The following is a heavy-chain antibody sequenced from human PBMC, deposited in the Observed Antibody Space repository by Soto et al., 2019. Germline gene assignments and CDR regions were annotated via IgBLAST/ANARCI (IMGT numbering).Heavy chain of an antibody. CDR2: IYYSGST. CDR3: ARRAGDYDWFDP. CDR1: GGSISSSSYY. D-gene: IGHD4-17*01. V-gene: IGHV4-39*01. Sequence: PXXTLSLPFTVSGGSISSSSYYWGSIRQPPGKGLEWIGSIYYSGSTYYNPSLKSRVTISVDTSKNQFSLKLSSVTAADTAVYYCARRAGDYDWFDPWGQGTLVTAPQ. J-gene: IGHJ5*02.